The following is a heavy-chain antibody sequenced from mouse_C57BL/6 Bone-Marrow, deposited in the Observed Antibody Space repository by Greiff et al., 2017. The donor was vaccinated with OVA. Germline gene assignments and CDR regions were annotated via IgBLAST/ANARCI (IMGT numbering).Heavy chain of an antibody. CDR2: IDPETGGT. CDR3: TRCTSSYDFDY. V-gene: IGHV1-15*01. D-gene: IGHD1-1*01. CDR1: GYTFTDYE. Sequence: QVQLQQPGAELVRPGASVTLSCKASGYTFTDYEMHWVKQTPVHGLEWIGAIDPETGGTAYNQKFKGKAILTADKSSSTAYMELRSLTSEDSAVYYCTRCTSSYDFDYWGQGTTLTVSS. J-gene: IGHJ2*01.